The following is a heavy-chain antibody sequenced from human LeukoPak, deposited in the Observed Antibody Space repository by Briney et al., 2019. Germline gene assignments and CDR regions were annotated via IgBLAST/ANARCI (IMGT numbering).Heavy chain of an antibody. J-gene: IGHJ6*02. CDR1: GYTFTGYY. Sequence: ASVKVSCKASGYTFTGYYMHWVRQAPGQGLEWMGWINPNSGGTNYAQKFQGRVTMTRDTSISTAYMELSRLRSDDTAVYYCARGKKGIAAAGYAGYYGMDVWGQGTTVTVSS. CDR2: INPNSGGT. V-gene: IGHV1-2*02. CDR3: ARGKKGIAAAGYAGYYGMDV. D-gene: IGHD6-13*01.